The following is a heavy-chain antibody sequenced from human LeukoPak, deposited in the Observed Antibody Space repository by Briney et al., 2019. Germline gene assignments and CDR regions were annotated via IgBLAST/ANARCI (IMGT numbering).Heavy chain of an antibody. CDR1: GGSISSGGYY. V-gene: IGHV4-30-4*08. J-gene: IGHJ6*04. CDR3: ARDRSVSGYYYGMDV. D-gene: IGHD3-10*01. CDR2: IYYSGST. Sequence: SQTLSLTCTVSGGSISSGGYYWSWIRQPPGKGLEWIGYIYYSGSTYYNPSLKSRVTISVDTSKNQFSLKLSSVTAADTAVYYCARDRSVSGYYYGMDVWGKGTTVTVSS.